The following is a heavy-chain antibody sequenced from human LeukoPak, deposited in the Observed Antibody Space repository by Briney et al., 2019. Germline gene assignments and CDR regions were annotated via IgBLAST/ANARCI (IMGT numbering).Heavy chain of an antibody. CDR3: ARGKSSKQQVARLLDY. CDR2: ISSSSSTI. CDR1: GFTFSSYE. V-gene: IGHV3-48*03. D-gene: IGHD6-13*01. Sequence: GGSLRLSCAASGFTFSSYEMNWVRQAPGKGLEWVSYISSSSSTIYYADSVKGRFTISRDNAKNSLYLQMNSLRAEDTAVYYCARGKSSKQQVARLLDYWGQGTLVTVSS. J-gene: IGHJ4*02.